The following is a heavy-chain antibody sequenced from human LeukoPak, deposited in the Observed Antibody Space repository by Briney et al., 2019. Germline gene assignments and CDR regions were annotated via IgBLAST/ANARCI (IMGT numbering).Heavy chain of an antibody. CDR2: IRGDGYNT. J-gene: IGHJ4*02. CDR3: AKDFGRNLGGPGY. CDR1: GFTVTRYR. D-gene: IGHD3-10*01. V-gene: IGHV3-23*01. Sequence: PGGSLRLSCAAAGFTVTRYRMRWVRQARGGGRGWVSGIRGDGYNTKYADCVKGRFAISRDNSKSTLYLQMNSLRAEDTAVYYCAKDFGRNLGGPGYWGRGTRVTVSS.